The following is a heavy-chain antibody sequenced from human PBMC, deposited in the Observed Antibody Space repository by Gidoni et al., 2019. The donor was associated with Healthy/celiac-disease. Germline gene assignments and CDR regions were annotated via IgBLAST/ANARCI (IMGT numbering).Heavy chain of an antibody. J-gene: IGHJ5*02. V-gene: IGHV3-30-3*01. CDR1: GFTFSSYA. CDR3: ARTGYSSGWYGSALENNWFDP. CDR2: ISYDGSNK. D-gene: IGHD6-19*01. Sequence: QVQLVESGGGVVQPGRSLRLSCAASGFTFSSYAMHWVRQAPGKGLEWVAVISYDGSNKYYADSVKGRFTISRDNSKNTLYLQMNSLRAEDTAVYYCARTGYSSGWYGSALENNWFDPWGQGTLVTVSS.